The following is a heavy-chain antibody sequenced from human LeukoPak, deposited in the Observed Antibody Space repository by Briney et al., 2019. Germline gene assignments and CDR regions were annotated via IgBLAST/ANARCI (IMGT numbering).Heavy chain of an antibody. V-gene: IGHV3-15*01. Sequence: GGSLRLSCTASGFTFTNAWMSWVRQAPGEGLEWVGRIKSKTDGGTTDYAAPVKGRFTISRDDSKSMVFLQMNSLKTEDTAVYYCTGRELQYDTHLVYWGQGTRVTVSS. D-gene: IGHD4-11*01. CDR1: GFTFTNAW. CDR2: IKSKTDGGTT. J-gene: IGHJ4*02. CDR3: TGRELQYDTHLVY.